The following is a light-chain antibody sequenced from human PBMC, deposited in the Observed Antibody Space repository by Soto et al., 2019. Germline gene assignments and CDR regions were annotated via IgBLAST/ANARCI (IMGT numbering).Light chain of an antibody. CDR3: HQYDSWT. Sequence: EIVSTPFPGTLSLSPGGRATLSFRASQSFISIYLAWYQQKPGQAPRLRIYGASSRATGIPDRVSGSGSGTDFTLTSSRLEPEDFAVYYCHQYDSWTFGQGTKVDI. CDR2: GAS. V-gene: IGKV3-20*01. CDR1: QSFISIY. J-gene: IGKJ1*01.